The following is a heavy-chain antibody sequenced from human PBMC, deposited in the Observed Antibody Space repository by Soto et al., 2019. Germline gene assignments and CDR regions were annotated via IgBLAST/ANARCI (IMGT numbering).Heavy chain of an antibody. J-gene: IGHJ4*02. CDR2: INPNSGGT. Sequence: GASVKVSCKASGYTFTGYYMHWLRQAPGQGLEWMGWINPNSGGTNYAQKFQGWVTMTRDTSISTAYMELSRLRSDDTAVYYCARGSSSWYPNFDYWGQGTLVTVSS. CDR1: GYTFTGYY. D-gene: IGHD6-13*01. V-gene: IGHV1-2*04. CDR3: ARGSSSWYPNFDY.